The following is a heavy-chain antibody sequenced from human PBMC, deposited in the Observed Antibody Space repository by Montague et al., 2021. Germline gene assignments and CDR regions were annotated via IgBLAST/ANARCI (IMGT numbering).Heavy chain of an antibody. Sequence: SETLSLTCTVSGGYISSYSWSWIRQPPGKGLEWMGSVSHGGRTYYNPSLKSRVTIPVDTSNNHFSLKLSSVTAADTAMYYCARERDRYYYMDIWGKGTTITVSS. CDR1: GGYISSYS. CDR3: ARERDRYYYMDI. J-gene: IGHJ6*03. V-gene: IGHV4-59*12. CDR2: VSHGGRT.